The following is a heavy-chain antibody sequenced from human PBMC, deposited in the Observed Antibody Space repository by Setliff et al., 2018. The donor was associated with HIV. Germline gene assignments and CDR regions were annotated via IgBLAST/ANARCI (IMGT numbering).Heavy chain of an antibody. J-gene: IGHJ3*01. D-gene: IGHD3-16*01. CDR1: GVSFSGYY. V-gene: IGHV4-34*01. Sequence: SETLSLTCAVYGVSFSGYYWNWIRQPPGTGLEWIGSLHHSGSASYNPSLRSRVTISVDASKNQLSLTLTSVTASDTAVYYCARPLTPSCNFWGDAFAVWGQGTVVT. CDR2: LHHSGSA. CDR3: ARPLTPSCNFWGDAFAV.